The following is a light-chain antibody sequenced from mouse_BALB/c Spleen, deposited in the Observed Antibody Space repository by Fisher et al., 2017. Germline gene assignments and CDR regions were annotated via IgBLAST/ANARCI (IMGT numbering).Light chain of an antibody. CDR3: QQWSSNPFT. CDR1: SSISSSN. J-gene: IGKJ4*01. Sequence: DIVLTQSPAIMSASPGEKVTISCSASSSISSSNLHWYQQKPGSSPKRWIYATSNLASGVPARFSGSGSGTSYSLTISRVEAEDAATYYCQQWSSNPFTFGSGTKLEIK. CDR2: ATS. V-gene: IGKV4-53*01.